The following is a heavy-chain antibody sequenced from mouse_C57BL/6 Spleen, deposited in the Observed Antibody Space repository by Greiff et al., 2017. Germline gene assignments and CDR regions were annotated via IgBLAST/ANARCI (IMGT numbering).Heavy chain of an antibody. CDR3: ARARTDY. J-gene: IGHJ2*01. Sequence: QVQLKESGPELVKPGASVKISCKASGYAFSSSWMNWVKQRPGKGLEWIGRIYPGDGDTNYNGKFKGKATLTADKSSSTAYMQLSSLISEDSAVYFCARARTDYWGQGTTLTVSS. V-gene: IGHV1-82*01. CDR1: GYAFSSSW. CDR2: IYPGDGDT. D-gene: IGHD3-3*01.